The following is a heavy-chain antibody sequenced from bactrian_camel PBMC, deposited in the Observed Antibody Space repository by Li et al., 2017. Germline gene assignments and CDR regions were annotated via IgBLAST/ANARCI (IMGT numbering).Heavy chain of an antibody. CDR2: INGGGGAT. CDR1: GFTFSSYW. J-gene: IGHJ7*01. Sequence: HVQLVESGGGLAQPGGSLRLSCAASGFTFSSYWMYWVRQAPGKGLEWVAGINGGGGATYYADSVKGRFTISRDNAKNTLYLQINSLKAEDTALYYCVSESMDYWGNGTQVTVS. V-gene: IGHV3S1*01.